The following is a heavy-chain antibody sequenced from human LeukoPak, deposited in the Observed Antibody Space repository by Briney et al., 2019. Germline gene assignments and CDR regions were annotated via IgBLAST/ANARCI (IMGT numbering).Heavy chain of an antibody. V-gene: IGHV3-23*01. CDR1: GFPFSNYA. J-gene: IGHJ4*02. Sequence: GGSLRLSCAASGFPFSNYAMSWVRQAPGKRLEWVSALTASSGSTYSADSVKGRFTISRDNSNNTLYLQMNSLRAEDTAVYYCARHSRGRWYVFDYWGQGTLVTVSS. CDR3: ARHSRGRWYVFDY. D-gene: IGHD6-13*01. CDR2: LTASSGST.